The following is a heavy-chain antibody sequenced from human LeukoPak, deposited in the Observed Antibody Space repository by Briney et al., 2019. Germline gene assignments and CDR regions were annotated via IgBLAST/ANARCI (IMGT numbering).Heavy chain of an antibody. CDR2: ISSSSITI. CDR1: GFTFSSYS. J-gene: IGHJ4*02. V-gene: IGHV3-48*01. Sequence: PGGSLRLSCAASGFTFSSYSMNWVRQAPGKGLEWGSYISSSSITIYYADSVKVRFTISRDNSKNTLYLQMNSLRAEDTAVYYCAKDCHDSSGAYYFDYWGQGTLVTVSS. D-gene: IGHD3-22*01. CDR3: AKDCHDSSGAYYFDY.